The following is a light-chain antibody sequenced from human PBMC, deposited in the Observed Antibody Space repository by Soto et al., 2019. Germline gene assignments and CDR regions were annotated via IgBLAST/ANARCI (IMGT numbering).Light chain of an antibody. J-gene: IGLJ2*01. CDR3: AAWDDTLNGPYVV. CDR1: GSNIGRNY. Sequence: QSVLTQPASLSATPGEKVTISCSGRGSNIGRNYVSWYRQLPGTAPQLLIYSNNQRPPGVPDRFSGSKSGTSASLAISGLQSEDEADYYCAAWDDTLNGPYVVFGGGTKLTVL. V-gene: IGLV1-44*01. CDR2: SNN.